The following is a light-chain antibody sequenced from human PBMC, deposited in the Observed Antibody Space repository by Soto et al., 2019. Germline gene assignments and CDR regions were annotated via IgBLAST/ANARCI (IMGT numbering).Light chain of an antibody. J-gene: IGKJ2*01. V-gene: IGKV3-20*01. CDR2: GAS. CDR1: RSISSSS. CDR3: QQYDSSPPMYT. Sequence: EIVLTQSPGTLSLSPGERATLSCRGSRSISSSSLAWYQQKPGQAPRLLIYGASSRATGIPDRFSGSGSGTDFTLTISRLEPEDFAVYYCQQYDSSPPMYTFGQGTRLEIK.